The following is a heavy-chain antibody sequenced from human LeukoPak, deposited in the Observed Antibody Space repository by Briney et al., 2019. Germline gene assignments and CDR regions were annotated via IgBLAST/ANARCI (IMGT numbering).Heavy chain of an antibody. CDR1: GFTFSSYE. CDR2: ISSSGSTI. CDR3: ARVAMIDPYYFDY. V-gene: IGHV3-48*03. J-gene: IGHJ4*02. D-gene: IGHD3-22*01. Sequence: PGGSLRLSCAPSGFTFSSYEMNWVRQAPGKGLEWVSYISSSGSTIYYADSMKGRFTISRDNAKNSLYLQMNSLRAEDTAVYYCARVAMIDPYYFDYWGQGTLVTVSS.